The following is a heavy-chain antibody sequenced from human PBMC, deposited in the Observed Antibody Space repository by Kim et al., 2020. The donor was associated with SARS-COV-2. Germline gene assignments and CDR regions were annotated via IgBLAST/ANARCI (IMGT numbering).Heavy chain of an antibody. D-gene: IGHD3-10*01. CDR3: ARISHGDHGSGSY. CDR1: GDRVSSNSYT. Sequence: SPTLSLTCAISGDRVSSNSYTWNWIRQSPSRGLEWLGRTYYRPKWYNDYALSVKSRITINPDTSKNQLSLQLNSVTPEDTAVYYCARISHGDHGSGSYWGQGTLVTVSS. V-gene: IGHV6-1*01. CDR2: TYYRPKWYN. J-gene: IGHJ4*02.